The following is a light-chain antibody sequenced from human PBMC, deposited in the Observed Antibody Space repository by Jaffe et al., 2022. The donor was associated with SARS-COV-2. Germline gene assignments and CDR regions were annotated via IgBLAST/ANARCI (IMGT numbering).Light chain of an antibody. Sequence: QSALTQPASVSGSPGQSITISCTGTSSDVGTYNYVSWYQQHPGKAPKLMIYDVSIRPSGVSNRFAGSKSGNTASLSISGLQAEDEANYYCSSYTSISTVVFGGGTKLTVL. V-gene: IGLV2-14*03. CDR3: SSYTSISTVV. CDR1: SSDVGTYNY. J-gene: IGLJ2*01. CDR2: DVS.